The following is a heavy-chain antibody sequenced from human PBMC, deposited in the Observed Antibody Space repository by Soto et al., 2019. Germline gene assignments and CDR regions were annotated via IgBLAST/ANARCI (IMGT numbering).Heavy chain of an antibody. Sequence: ASVKVSCKASGYTFTGYYMHWVRQAPGQGLEWMGWINTYNGDTNYAQTFQGRVTMTTDTSTSTVHMEVRSLRSDDTAVYYCAREGVAPYYYYGMDVWGQGTPVTVSS. CDR1: GYTFTGYY. J-gene: IGHJ6*02. D-gene: IGHD5-12*01. V-gene: IGHV1-2*02. CDR2: INTYNGDT. CDR3: AREGVAPYYYYGMDV.